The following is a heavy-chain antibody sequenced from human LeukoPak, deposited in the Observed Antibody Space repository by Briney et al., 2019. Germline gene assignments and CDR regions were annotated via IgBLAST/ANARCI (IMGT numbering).Heavy chain of an antibody. D-gene: IGHD3-10*01. Sequence: ASVKVSCKASGGTFSSYAISWVRQAPGQGLEWMGGITPIFGTANYAQKFQGRVTITADEPTSTAYMELSSLRSEDTAVYYCATPFMSAKDRYYGSGSYAFDIWGQGTMVTVSS. CDR1: GGTFSSYA. CDR3: ATPFMSAKDRYYGSGSYAFDI. J-gene: IGHJ3*02. V-gene: IGHV1-69*13. CDR2: ITPIFGTA.